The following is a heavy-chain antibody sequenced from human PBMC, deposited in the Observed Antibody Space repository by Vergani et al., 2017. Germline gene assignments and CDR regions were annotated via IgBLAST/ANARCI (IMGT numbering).Heavy chain of an antibody. J-gene: IGHJ5*02. V-gene: IGHV3-23*01. CDR1: GFPFSSYA. D-gene: IGHD4-17*01. CDR2: ISGSGGST. Sequence: EVQLLESGGGLVQPGGSLRLSCAASGFPFSSYAMSWVRQAPGKGLEWVSAISGSGGSTYYADSGKGRFTISRDNSKNTLYMQMNSLRSEDTAVYYCAKSVGYGGYVGWFEPWGQGTLVTVSS. CDR3: AKSVGYGGYVGWFEP.